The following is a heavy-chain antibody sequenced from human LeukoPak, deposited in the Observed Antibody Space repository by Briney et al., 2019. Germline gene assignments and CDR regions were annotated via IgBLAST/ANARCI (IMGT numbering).Heavy chain of an antibody. J-gene: IGHJ6*02. CDR2: IYPIDSDT. V-gene: IGHV5-51*01. CDR3: ARLHMSSGNYGMDV. Sequence: GESLKISCTGSGYTIGSFGSYWIAWVRQMPGKGLEWMGSIYPIDSDTRYNPSFEGQVTVSADKSISTAYLQWSSLKASDTAMYYCARLHMSSGNYGMDVWGQGTTVTVSS. CDR1: GYTIGSFGSYW. D-gene: IGHD3-10*01.